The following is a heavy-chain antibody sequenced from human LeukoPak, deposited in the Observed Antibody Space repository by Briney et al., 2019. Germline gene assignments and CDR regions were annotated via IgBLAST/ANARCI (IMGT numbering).Heavy chain of an antibody. CDR3: ARASSGWPPLIDY. V-gene: IGHV3-74*01. Sequence: GGSLRLSCAASGFTFNSHWMHWVRQAPGKGLVWVSRINSDGSSTSYADSVKGRFTISRDNAKNTLYLQMNSLRAEDTAVYYCARASSGWPPLIDYWGQGTRVTVSS. CDR2: INSDGSST. D-gene: IGHD6-19*01. J-gene: IGHJ4*02. CDR1: GFTFNSHW.